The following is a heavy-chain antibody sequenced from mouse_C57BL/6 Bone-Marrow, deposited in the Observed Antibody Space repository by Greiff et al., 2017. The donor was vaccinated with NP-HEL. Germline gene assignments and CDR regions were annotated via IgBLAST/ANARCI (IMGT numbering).Heavy chain of an antibody. CDR2: IDPANGNT. Sequence: DVKLVESVAELVRPGASVKLSCTASGFTIKNSYMHWVKQRPEQGLEWIGRIDPANGNTKYAPKFQGKATLTADTSSNTAYLQLSSLTCEDTAIYYCSIGLDYWGQGTTLTVSS. CDR3: SIGLDY. CDR1: GFTIKNSY. V-gene: IGHV14-3*01. J-gene: IGHJ2*01.